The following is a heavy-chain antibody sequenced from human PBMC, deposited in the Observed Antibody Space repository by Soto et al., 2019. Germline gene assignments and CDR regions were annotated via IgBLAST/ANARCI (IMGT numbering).Heavy chain of an antibody. J-gene: IGHJ6*02. V-gene: IGHV4-34*01. D-gene: IGHD6-6*01. CDR1: GGSFSGYY. CDR3: ARGTKSSSDLHYYYYYGMDV. Sequence: SETLSLTCAVYGGSFSGYYWSWIRQPPGKGLEWIGEINHSGSTNYNPSLKSRVTISVDTSKNQFSLKLSSVTAADTAVYYCARGTKSSSDLHYYYYYGMDVWSHRTAVTVSS. CDR2: INHSGST.